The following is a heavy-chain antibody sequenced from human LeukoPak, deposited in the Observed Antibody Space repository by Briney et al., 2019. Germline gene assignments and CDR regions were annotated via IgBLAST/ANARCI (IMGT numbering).Heavy chain of an antibody. Sequence: GESLRISCKGSGYSFTSYWISWGRQMPGEGLEWRGRIDPSDSYTNYSPSFQGHVTISADKSISTVYLQWSSLKASDTAMYYCARHSAGIVVAGKWGQGTLVTVSS. CDR2: IDPSDSYT. D-gene: IGHD6-19*01. CDR3: ARHSAGIVVAGK. CDR1: GYSFTSYW. J-gene: IGHJ4*02. V-gene: IGHV5-10-1*01.